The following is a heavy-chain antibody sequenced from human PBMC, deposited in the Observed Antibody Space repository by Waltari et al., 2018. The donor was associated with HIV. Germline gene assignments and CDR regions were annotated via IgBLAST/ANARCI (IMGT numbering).Heavy chain of an antibody. J-gene: IGHJ4*02. CDR3: ARNGGSSYAYSFDY. V-gene: IGHV4-59*01. D-gene: IGHD3-16*01. CDR1: PGSFDGYY. CDR2: LSYNGRATYT. Sequence: QVQLQESGPGLVKPSETLSRTCTVSPGSFDGYYWGWVRQPPGMGLEWIGYLSYNGRATYTPYNPSLQRRVTISLDPSKKQFSLRLTSVTAADAATYSCARNGGSSYAYSFDYWGQGTLVNVSS.